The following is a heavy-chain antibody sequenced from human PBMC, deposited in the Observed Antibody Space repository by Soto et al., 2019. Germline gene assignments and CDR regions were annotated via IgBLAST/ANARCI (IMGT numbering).Heavy chain of an antibody. CDR2: INPNSGGT. J-gene: IGHJ4*02. D-gene: IGHD3-10*01. Sequence: GASVKVSCKASGYTFTCYYMHWVRQAPGQGLEWMGWINPNSGGTNYAQKFQGRVTMTRDTSISTAYMELSRLRSDDTAVYHCAIRGSISYYFDYWGQGTLVTVSS. CDR1: GYTFTCYY. V-gene: IGHV1-2*02. CDR3: AIRGSISYYFDY.